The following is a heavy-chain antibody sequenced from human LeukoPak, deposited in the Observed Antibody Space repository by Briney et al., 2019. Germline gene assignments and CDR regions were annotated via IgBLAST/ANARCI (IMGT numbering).Heavy chain of an antibody. V-gene: IGHV4-59*01. CDR1: GGSISRYY. CDR3: ARVSYDSSGYYGTNAFDI. J-gene: IGHJ3*02. CDR2: IYYSGST. D-gene: IGHD3-22*01. Sequence: NPSETLSLTCTVSGGSISRYYWSWIRQPPGKGLEWIGYIYYSGSTNYNPSLKSRVTISVDTSKNQFSLNLSSVTAADTAEYYCARVSYDSSGYYGTNAFDIWGQGTMVTVSS.